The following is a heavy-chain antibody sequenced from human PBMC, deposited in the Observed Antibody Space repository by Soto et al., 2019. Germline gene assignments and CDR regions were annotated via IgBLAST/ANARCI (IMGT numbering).Heavy chain of an antibody. Sequence: QVQLVQSGAEVKKPGASVKVSCKASGYSFISYHITWVRQVPGQGLECMGWISVNNGNTNYLQKLQGRVSMTTDTSTSTVYMDLRSLRSDDTAVYYCARGNGYFDYWGQGTLVTVSS. CDR2: ISVNNGNT. CDR1: GYSFISYH. D-gene: IGHD2-8*01. CDR3: ARGNGYFDY. J-gene: IGHJ4*02. V-gene: IGHV1-18*01.